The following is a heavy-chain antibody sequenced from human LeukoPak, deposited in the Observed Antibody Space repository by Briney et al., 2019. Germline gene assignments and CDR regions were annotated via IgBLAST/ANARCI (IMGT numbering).Heavy chain of an antibody. Sequence: ASVKVSCKASGYTFTGYYMHWVRQAPGQGLEWMGWINPNSGGTNYAQKFQGRVTMTRDTSISTAYMELSRLRSDDTAVYYCASLEMATKEGYFDYWGRGTLVTVSS. CDR3: ASLEMATKEGYFDY. CDR2: INPNSGGT. CDR1: GYTFTGYY. D-gene: IGHD5-24*01. V-gene: IGHV1-2*02. J-gene: IGHJ4*02.